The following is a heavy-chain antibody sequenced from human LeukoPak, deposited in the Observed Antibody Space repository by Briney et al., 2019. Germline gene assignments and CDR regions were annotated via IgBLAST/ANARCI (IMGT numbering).Heavy chain of an antibody. J-gene: IGHJ4*02. CDR3: ARFAVHRRLAVAGQFGLDY. CDR2: INPSGGNT. Sequence: ASVKVSCKASGYIFTSYYIHWVRQAPGQGLEWMGIINPSGGNTNYAQKFQGRVTMTRDTPTSTVYMELSSLRSGDTAVYYCARFAVHRRLAVAGQFGLDYWGQGTLVTVSS. CDR1: GYIFTSYY. D-gene: IGHD6-19*01. V-gene: IGHV1-46*01.